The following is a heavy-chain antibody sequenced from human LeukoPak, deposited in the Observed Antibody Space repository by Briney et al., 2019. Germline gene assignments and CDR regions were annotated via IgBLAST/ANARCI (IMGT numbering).Heavy chain of an antibody. Sequence: SETLSLTCTVSGGSISSYYWSWIRQPPGKGLEWIGYIYYSGSTNYNPSLKSRVTISVDTSKNQFSLKLSSVTAAYTAVYYCARDDMVRGDLAFDYWGQGTLVTVSS. CDR1: GGSISSYY. V-gene: IGHV4-59*01. CDR2: IYYSGST. D-gene: IGHD3-10*01. CDR3: ARDDMVRGDLAFDY. J-gene: IGHJ4*02.